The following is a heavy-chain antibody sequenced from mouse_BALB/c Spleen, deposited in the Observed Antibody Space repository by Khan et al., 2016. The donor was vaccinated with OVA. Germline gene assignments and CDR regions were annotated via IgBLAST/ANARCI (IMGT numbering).Heavy chain of an antibody. CDR2: IDPFNADT. CDR3: ARGTFAY. Sequence: VQLQQSGPELVKPGASVKISCTASGYSFTSYYMHWMKQSPGKSLEWIGYIDPFNADTDYNQKFKGKATMTVDKSSNTAYLHLTSLPSEDSAVYCCARGTFAYWGQGTLVTVSA. V-gene: IGHV1S135*01. CDR1: GYSFTSYY. J-gene: IGHJ3*01. D-gene: IGHD3-3*01.